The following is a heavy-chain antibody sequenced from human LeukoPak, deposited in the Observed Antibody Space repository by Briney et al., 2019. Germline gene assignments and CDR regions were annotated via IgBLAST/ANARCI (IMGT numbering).Heavy chain of an antibody. Sequence: SETLSLTCTVSGGSISSGDYYWSWIRQPPGKGLEWIGYIYYSGSTNYNPSLKSRVTISVDTSKNQFSLKLSSVTAADTAVYYCARASGVGATSAFDYWGQGNLVTVSS. CDR3: ARASGVGATSAFDY. D-gene: IGHD1-26*01. J-gene: IGHJ4*02. CDR2: IYYSGST. CDR1: GGSISSGDYY. V-gene: IGHV4-61*08.